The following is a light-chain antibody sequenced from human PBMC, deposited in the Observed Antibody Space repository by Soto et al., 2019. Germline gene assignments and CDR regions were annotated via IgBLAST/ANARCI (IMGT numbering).Light chain of an antibody. V-gene: IGKV1-5*03. J-gene: IGKJ1*01. CDR2: KAS. Sequence: DIQLIQSPPSVSSTGCDRFTMTCLASQTIDSYLNWYQQKPGKAPKLLIYKASTLKSGVPSRFSGSGSGTEFTLTISSLQPDDFATYYCQHYNSYSEAFGQGTKVDIK. CDR3: QHYNSYSEA. CDR1: QTIDSY.